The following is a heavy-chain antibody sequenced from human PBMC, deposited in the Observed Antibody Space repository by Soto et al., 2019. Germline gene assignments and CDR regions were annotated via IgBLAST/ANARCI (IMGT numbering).Heavy chain of an antibody. J-gene: IGHJ3*02. CDR1: GFTFSSYA. CDR2: ISGSGGST. V-gene: IGHV3-23*01. CDR3: AKDPLTGEDAFDI. Sequence: GESLKISCAASGFTFSSYAMSWVRQAPGKGLEWVSAISGSGGSTYYADSVKGRFTISRDNSKNTLYLQMNSLRAEDTAVYYCAKDPLTGEDAFDIWGQGTMVTVSS. D-gene: IGHD7-27*01.